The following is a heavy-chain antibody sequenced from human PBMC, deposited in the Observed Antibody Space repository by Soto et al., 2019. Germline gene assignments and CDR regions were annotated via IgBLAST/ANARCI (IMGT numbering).Heavy chain of an antibody. J-gene: IGHJ3*01. D-gene: IGHD1-26*01. CDR2: IGGRGNSA. V-gene: IGHV3-23*01. CDR1: GFIFTNYA. Sequence: GGSLRLSCAASGFIFTNYAMNWVRQAPGKGLEWVSVIGGRGNSAYYADSVQGRSTISRDNSKNTLSLQMSSLTADDTAIYYCVREGRGSFDFWGRGTMVTVSS. CDR3: VREGRGSFDF.